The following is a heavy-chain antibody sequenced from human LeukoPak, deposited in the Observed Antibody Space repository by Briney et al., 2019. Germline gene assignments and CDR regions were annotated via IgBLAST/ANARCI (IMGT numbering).Heavy chain of an antibody. CDR3: ARDLVPRENDAFDI. J-gene: IGHJ3*02. Sequence: ASVKVSCKASGYTVTSYGISWVRQAPGQGLEWLGWISAYNGNTNYAQKLQGRVTMTTDTSTSTAYMELRSLRSDDTAVYYCARDLVPRENDAFDIWGQGTMVTVSS. V-gene: IGHV1-18*01. D-gene: IGHD2-8*02. CDR1: GYTVTSYG. CDR2: ISAYNGNT.